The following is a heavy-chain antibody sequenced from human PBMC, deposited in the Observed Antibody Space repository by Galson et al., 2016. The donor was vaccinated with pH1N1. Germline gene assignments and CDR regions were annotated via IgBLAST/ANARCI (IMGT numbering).Heavy chain of an antibody. Sequence: SLRLSCATSGFPFSAHGMNWVRQAPGEGLEWVSGISRRGDITYYADSVKGRFTISRDNSKNTVSLHMNSLRAEDTALYYCAKDIDWEAFQSWGQGTRVTVS. V-gene: IGHV3-23*01. J-gene: IGHJ5*02. CDR3: AKDIDWEAFQS. CDR1: GFPFSAHG. D-gene: IGHD3-9*01. CDR2: ISRRGDIT.